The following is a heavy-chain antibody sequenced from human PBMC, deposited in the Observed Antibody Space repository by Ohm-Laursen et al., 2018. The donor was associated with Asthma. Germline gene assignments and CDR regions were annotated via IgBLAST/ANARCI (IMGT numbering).Heavy chain of an antibody. CDR1: GFTFRSYA. D-gene: IGHD3/OR15-3a*01. Sequence: SLRLSCAAFGFTFRSYAMHWVRQAPGKGLEWVAVMSYDGSLKYYADSVNGRFTISKDDSRDTLYLQMNSLRPDDTAVYYCATWTGNYPLDVWGQGTKVTVSS. CDR2: MSYDGSLK. V-gene: IGHV3-30-3*01. J-gene: IGHJ6*02. CDR3: ATWTGNYPLDV.